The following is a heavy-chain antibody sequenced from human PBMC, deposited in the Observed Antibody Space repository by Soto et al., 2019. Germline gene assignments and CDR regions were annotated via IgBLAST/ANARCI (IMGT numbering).Heavy chain of an antibody. CDR1: GGSISSYY. CDR2: IYYSGST. J-gene: IGHJ4*02. CDR3: ARGFTTKVIDY. Sequence: SXTLSLTCTVSGGSISSYYWSWIRQPPGKGLEWIGYIYYSGSTNYNPSLKSRVTISVDTSKNQFSLKLSSVTTADTAVYYCARGFTTKVIDYWGQGTLVTVSS. D-gene: IGHD5-18*01. V-gene: IGHV4-59*01.